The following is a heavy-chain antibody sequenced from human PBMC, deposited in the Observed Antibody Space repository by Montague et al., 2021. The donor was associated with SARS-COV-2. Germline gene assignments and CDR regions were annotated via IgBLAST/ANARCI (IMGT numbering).Heavy chain of an antibody. Sequence: SLRLSCAASGFTFSSYAMHWVRQAPGKGLEWVAVISYDGSSKYYADSVKGRFTISRDNSKNTLYLQMNSLRAEDTAVYYCARDYDDYIWGSWGPFDYWGQGTLVTVSS. CDR3: ARDYDDYIWGSWGPFDY. CDR1: GFTFSSYA. J-gene: IGHJ4*02. D-gene: IGHD3-16*01. CDR2: ISYDGSSK. V-gene: IGHV3-30*04.